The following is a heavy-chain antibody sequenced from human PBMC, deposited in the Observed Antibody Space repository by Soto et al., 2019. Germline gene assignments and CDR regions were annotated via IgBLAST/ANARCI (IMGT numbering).Heavy chain of an antibody. CDR2: ISGSGGST. D-gene: IGHD6-6*01. CDR1: GFTFSSYA. V-gene: IGHV3-23*01. Sequence: GGSLRLSCVASGFTFSSYAMSWVRQAPGKGLEWVSAISGSGGSTYYADSVKGRFTISRDNSKNTLYLQMNSLRAEDTAVYYCAKDPGSSSSYYYYYMDVWGKGTTVTVSS. J-gene: IGHJ6*03. CDR3: AKDPGSSSSYYYYYMDV.